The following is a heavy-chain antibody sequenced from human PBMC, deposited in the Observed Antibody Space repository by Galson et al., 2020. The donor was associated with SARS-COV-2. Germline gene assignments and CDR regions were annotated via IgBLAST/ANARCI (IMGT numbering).Heavy chain of an antibody. J-gene: IGHJ4*02. CDR3: ARAGGDYYSPPNN. D-gene: IGHD2-21*02. CDR1: GFTFSDHW. Sequence: GGSLRLSCAASGFTFSDHWMHWIRQVSGKGIEWVSRISYDGSTTEYADSVKGRFTISRDDAEDTLFLQMNSLRAEDTALYYCARAGGDYYSPPNNWGQGTLVTVSS. V-gene: IGHV3-74*03. CDR2: ISYDGSTT.